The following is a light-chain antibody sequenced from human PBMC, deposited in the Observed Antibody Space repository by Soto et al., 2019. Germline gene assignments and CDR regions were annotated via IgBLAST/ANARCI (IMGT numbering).Light chain of an antibody. CDR2: AAS. V-gene: IGKV1-27*01. CDR3: QKYNSAPLT. Sequence: DIEMTQSPSSLSASVGDRVTITCRASLGIIDYLAWYQQKPGKVPKLLIYAASTVQTGVPSRFSGSGSRTDFTLTISNLQPEDVATYYCQKYNSAPLTFGGGTKVEIK. J-gene: IGKJ4*01. CDR1: LGIIDY.